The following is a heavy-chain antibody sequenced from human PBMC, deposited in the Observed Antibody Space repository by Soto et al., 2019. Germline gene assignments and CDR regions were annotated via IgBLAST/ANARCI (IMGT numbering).Heavy chain of an antibody. CDR3: ARGGGSDSFDY. Sequence: SETLSLTCTVSGASITFGGYSWSWIRQTPGKGLGWIGYINHLETTFYNPSFESRLTLSIDRAKNQFSLKLHSMSAADRAVYSCARGGGSDSFDYWGQGILVTVSS. CDR1: GASITFGGYS. J-gene: IGHJ4*02. V-gene: IGHV4-30-2*01. D-gene: IGHD1-26*01. CDR2: INHLETT.